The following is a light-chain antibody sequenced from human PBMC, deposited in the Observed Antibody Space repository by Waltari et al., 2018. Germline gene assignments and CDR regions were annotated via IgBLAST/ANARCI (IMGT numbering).Light chain of an antibody. V-gene: IGLV2-23*01. J-gene: IGLJ1*01. CDR1: SSDVGRYNL. CDR2: EGS. CDR3: CSFAGSNTYV. Sequence: HSALTQPASVSGSPGQSITISCPGASSDVGRYNLFSWYQQYPGKAPKLIIYEGSKRPPGVSNRFSGSKSGNTGSLTISGLQVEDEADYYCCSFAGSNTYVLGTGTKVSVL.